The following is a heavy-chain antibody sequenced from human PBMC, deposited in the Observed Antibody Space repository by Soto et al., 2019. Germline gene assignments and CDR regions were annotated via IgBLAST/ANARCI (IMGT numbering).Heavy chain of an antibody. Sequence: QVQLVESGGGVVQPGRSLRLSCAASGFTFSSYGMHWVRQAPGKGLEWVAVIWYDGSNKYYADSVKGRFTISRDNSKNTLYLQMNSLRAEDTAVYYCARGPPSYQHLGPFDYWVQGTLVTVSS. D-gene: IGHD6-13*01. CDR1: GFTFSSYG. CDR3: ARGPPSYQHLGPFDY. V-gene: IGHV3-33*01. CDR2: IWYDGSNK. J-gene: IGHJ4*02.